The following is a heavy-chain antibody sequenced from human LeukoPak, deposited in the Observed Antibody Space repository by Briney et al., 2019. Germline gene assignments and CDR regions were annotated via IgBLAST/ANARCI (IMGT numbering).Heavy chain of an antibody. CDR1: GFTFSTYS. D-gene: IGHD1-26*01. CDR3: ARGIVVGATAGEGFDI. J-gene: IGHJ3*02. V-gene: IGHV3-21*01. Sequence: GGSLRLSCAASGFTFSTYSMNWVRQAPGKGLEWVSSISGSGSHIYYADSVKGRFTISRDNAKNSLYLQMNSLRAEDTAVYYCARGIVVGATAGEGFDIWGQGTMVTASS. CDR2: ISGSGSHI.